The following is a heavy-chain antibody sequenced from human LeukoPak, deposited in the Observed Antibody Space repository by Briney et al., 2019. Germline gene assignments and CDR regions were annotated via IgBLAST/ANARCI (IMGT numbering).Heavy chain of an antibody. CDR1: GYTLTGYY. Sequence: RASVKVSCKASGYTLTGYYMHWVRQAPGQGLEWMGWINPNSGGTNYAQKFQGRVTMTRDTSISTAYMELSRLRSGDTAVYYCARRDTGYSSLYWGQGTLVTVSS. CDR3: ARRDTGYSSLY. CDR2: INPNSGGT. J-gene: IGHJ4*02. V-gene: IGHV1-2*02. D-gene: IGHD6-13*01.